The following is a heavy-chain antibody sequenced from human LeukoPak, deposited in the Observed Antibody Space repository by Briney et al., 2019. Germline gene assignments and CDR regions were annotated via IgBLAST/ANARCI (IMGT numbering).Heavy chain of an antibody. CDR1: GFTFSSYG. J-gene: IGHJ4*02. V-gene: IGHV3-30*02. CDR3: AKDVIVVVPAARRRMGGIDY. D-gene: IGHD2-2*01. Sequence: GGSLRLSCAAFGFTFSSYGMHWVRQAPGKGLEGVAFIRFDGSNKYYADSVKGRFTISRDNSKNTLYLHMNSLRAEDTAVYYCAKDVIVVVPAARRRMGGIDYWGQGSLVTVSS. CDR2: IRFDGSNK.